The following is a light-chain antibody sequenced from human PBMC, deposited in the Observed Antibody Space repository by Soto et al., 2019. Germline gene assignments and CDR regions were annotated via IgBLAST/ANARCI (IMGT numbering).Light chain of an antibody. J-gene: IGLJ2*01. CDR2: DDG. Sequence: VLTQAPSVSVAPEQTARVTCGGDNIGGKSVHWYQQKPGQAPVLVVYDDGDRPSGIPERISGSKSGETATLTISRVEAGDEADYYCQVWDSSSVVFGGGTKLTVL. CDR1: NIGGKS. V-gene: IGLV3-21*02. CDR3: QVWDSSSVV.